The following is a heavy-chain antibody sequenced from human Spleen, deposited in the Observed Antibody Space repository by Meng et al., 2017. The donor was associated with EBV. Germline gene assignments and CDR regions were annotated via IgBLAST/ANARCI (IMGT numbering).Heavy chain of an antibody. CDR3: SRDLVGSDDV. J-gene: IGHJ4*02. D-gene: IGHD5-24*01. Sequence: EVQLVESGGGWVQPGGPLRPSCAASGFRFSRYWMHWVRQVPGRGLIWVARTNEDGGITNYADSVKGRFTISRDNTKNTLYLHMTSLRVEDTAVYFCSRDLVGSDDVWDQGTLVTVSS. CDR1: GFRFSRYW. CDR2: TNEDGGIT. V-gene: IGHV3-74*01.